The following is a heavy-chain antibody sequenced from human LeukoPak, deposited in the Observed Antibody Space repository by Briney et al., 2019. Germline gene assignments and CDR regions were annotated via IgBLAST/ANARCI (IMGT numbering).Heavy chain of an antibody. CDR2: ISSSSSYI. CDR3: ARDRDYATYYYDSSGPIH. D-gene: IGHD3-22*01. Sequence: GGSLRLSRAASGFTFSSYSMNWVRQAPGKGLEWVSSISSSSSYIYYADSVKGRFTISRDNAKNSLYLQMNSLRAEDTAVYYCARDRDYATYYYDSSGPIHWGQGTLVTVSS. CDR1: GFTFSSYS. J-gene: IGHJ4*02. V-gene: IGHV3-21*01.